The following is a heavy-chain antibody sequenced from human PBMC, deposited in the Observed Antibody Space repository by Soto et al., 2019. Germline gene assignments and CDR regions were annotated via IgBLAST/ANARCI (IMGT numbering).Heavy chain of an antibody. CDR2: INHSGST. Sequence: SETLSLTCAVYGGSFSGYYWSWIRQLPGKGLEWIGEINHSGSTNYNPSLKSRVTISVDTSKNQFSPKLSSVTAADTAVYYCARASGWYGYYYYGMDVWGEGTTVT. V-gene: IGHV4-34*01. CDR3: ARASGWYGYYYYGMDV. D-gene: IGHD6-19*01. CDR1: GGSFSGYY. J-gene: IGHJ6*02.